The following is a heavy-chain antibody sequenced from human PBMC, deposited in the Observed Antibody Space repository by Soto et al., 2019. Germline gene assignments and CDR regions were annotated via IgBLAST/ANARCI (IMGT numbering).Heavy chain of an antibody. CDR3: ASFKGYYYDSSGYWPDAFDI. Sequence: SETLSLTCTVSGGSISSCGYYWSWIRHHPGKGLDWIGYIYYSGSTYYNPSLKSRVTISVDTSKNQFSLKLSSVTAADTAWYYCASFKGYYYDSSGYWPDAFDIWGQGTMVTVSS. V-gene: IGHV4-31*03. CDR2: IYYSGST. D-gene: IGHD3-22*01. J-gene: IGHJ3*02. CDR1: GGSISSCGYY.